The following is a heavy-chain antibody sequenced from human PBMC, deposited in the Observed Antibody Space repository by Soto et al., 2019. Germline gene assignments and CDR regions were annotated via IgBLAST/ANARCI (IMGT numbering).Heavy chain of an antibody. CDR2: IHPIFGTA. CDR3: ARRCTSHCYTEGGFDY. CDR1: GGTFSSYA. D-gene: IGHD2-2*02. J-gene: IGHJ4*02. Sequence: QVQLVQSGAEVKKPGSSVKVSCKDSGGTFSSYAISWVRQAPGQGLAWMGGIHPIFGTANYAQKFQGRVTITADESTSTAYMELSSLRSEDTAVYYCARRCTSHCYTEGGFDYWGQGTLVTVSS. V-gene: IGHV1-69*12.